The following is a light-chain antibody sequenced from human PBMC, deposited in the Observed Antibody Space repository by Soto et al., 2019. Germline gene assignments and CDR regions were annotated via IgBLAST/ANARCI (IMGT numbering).Light chain of an antibody. CDR2: GAS. V-gene: IGKV3-20*01. J-gene: IGKJ1*01. Sequence: EIVMTQSPATLSVSPGGRATLSCRASQSISDTLAWYQQKPGQAPRLLIYGASNRATGIPDRFSGSGSGTDFTLTISRLEPEDFAVYYCQQYGSSGKFGQGTKVDIK. CDR3: QQYGSSGK. CDR1: QSISDT.